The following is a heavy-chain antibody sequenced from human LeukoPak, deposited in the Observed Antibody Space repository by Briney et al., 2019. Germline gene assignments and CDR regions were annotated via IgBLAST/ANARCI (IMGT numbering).Heavy chain of an antibody. CDR2: ISSSSSTI. CDR1: GFTFSNAY. CDR3: ARPSSGWEPFY. D-gene: IGHD6-19*01. J-gene: IGHJ4*02. Sequence: PGGSLRLSCAASGFTFSNAYMSWVRQAPGKGLEWVSYISSSSSTIYYADSVKGRFTISRDNAKNSLYLQMNSLRAEDTAVYYCARPSSGWEPFYWGQGTLVTVSS. V-gene: IGHV3-11*04.